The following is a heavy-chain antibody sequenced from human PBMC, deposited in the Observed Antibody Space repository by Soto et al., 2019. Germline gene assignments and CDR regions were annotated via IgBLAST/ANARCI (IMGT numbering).Heavy chain of an antibody. Sequence: QVQLQESGPGLLKPSQTLSLTCNVSGGSISSGDYYWSGIRQHPGKGLEWIGYIYHSGSTYYNPSLKSRVTISVDTSKNQFSLKVSSVTAADTAVYYCAREAAGILNWFDPWGQGTLVTVSS. D-gene: IGHD6-25*01. V-gene: IGHV4-31*03. CDR1: GGSISSGDYY. CDR2: IYHSGST. CDR3: AREAAGILNWFDP. J-gene: IGHJ5*02.